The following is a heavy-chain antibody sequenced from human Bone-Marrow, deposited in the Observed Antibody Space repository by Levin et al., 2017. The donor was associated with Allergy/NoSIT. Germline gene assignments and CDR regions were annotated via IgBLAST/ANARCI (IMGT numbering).Heavy chain of an antibody. J-gene: IGHJ3*02. D-gene: IGHD3-16*01. CDR3: VGVSTGGMVDI. Sequence: PGGSLRLSCIASGFSISDYGMHWVRQAPGKGPEWLAVIWYDGSQKYYGDSVKGRFTISRDNSKSTLFLEMNSLRAEDTAMYYCVGVSTGGMVDIWGQGTMVTVSS. CDR1: GFSISDYG. CDR2: IWYDGSQK. V-gene: IGHV3-33*01.